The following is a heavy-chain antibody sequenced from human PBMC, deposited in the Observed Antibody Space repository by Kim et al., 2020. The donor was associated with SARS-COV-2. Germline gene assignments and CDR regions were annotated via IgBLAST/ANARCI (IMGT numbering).Heavy chain of an antibody. Sequence: SETLSLTCTVSGGSISSGGYYWSWIRQHPGKGLEWIGYIYYSGSTYYNPSLKSRVTISVDTSKNQFSLKLSSVTAADTAVYYCARETVRGYSGYDWGVGAFDIWGQGTMVTVSS. V-gene: IGHV4-31*03. J-gene: IGHJ3*02. CDR3: ARETVRGYSGYDWGVGAFDI. CDR1: GGSISSGGYY. CDR2: IYYSGST. D-gene: IGHD5-12*01.